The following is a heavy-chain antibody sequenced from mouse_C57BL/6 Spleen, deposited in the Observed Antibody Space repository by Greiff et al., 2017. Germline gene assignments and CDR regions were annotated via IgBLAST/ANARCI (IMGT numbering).Heavy chain of an antibody. Sequence: EVQLQQSGAELVKPGASVKLSCTASGFTFNDYYMHWVKQRTEQGLEWIGRIDPEDGETKYAPKFQGKATLTADTSSNTAYLQLSSLTSEDTAVCYCAFTDYFDYWGQGTTLTVSS. J-gene: IGHJ2*01. CDR2: IDPEDGET. D-gene: IGHD1-1*01. CDR3: AFTDYFDY. V-gene: IGHV14-2*01. CDR1: GFTFNDYY.